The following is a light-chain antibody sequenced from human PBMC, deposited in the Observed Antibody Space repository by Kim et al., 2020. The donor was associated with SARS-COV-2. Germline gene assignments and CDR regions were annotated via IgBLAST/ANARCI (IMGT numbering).Light chain of an antibody. Sequence: AYVGDRVTITCRASQSISSWLAWYQQKPGKAPKLLIYKASSLESGVPSRFSGSGSGTEFTLTISSLQPDDFATYYCQQYNSYPFAFGQGTKVDIK. V-gene: IGKV1-5*03. CDR3: QQYNSYPFA. CDR1: QSISSW. CDR2: KAS. J-gene: IGKJ1*01.